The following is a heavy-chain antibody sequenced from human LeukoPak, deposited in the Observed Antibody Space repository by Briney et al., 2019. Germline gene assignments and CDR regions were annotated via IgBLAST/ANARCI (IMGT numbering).Heavy chain of an antibody. Sequence: GRSLRLSCAASGFTFSDYGMHWVRQAPGKGLEWMAVISYDGSNKYYADSVKGRFTISRDNSKNTVYLQMNSLRTEDTAVYYCAKDSKYSGTYRGSTDYWGQGTLVTVSS. CDR2: ISYDGSNK. D-gene: IGHD1-26*01. CDR3: AKDSKYSGTYRGSTDY. J-gene: IGHJ4*02. V-gene: IGHV3-30*18. CDR1: GFTFSDYG.